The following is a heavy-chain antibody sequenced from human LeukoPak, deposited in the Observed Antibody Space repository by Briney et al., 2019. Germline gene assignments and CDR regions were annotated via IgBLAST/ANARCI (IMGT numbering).Heavy chain of an antibody. J-gene: IGHJ3*02. Sequence: KPSETLSLTCAVYGGSFSGYYWSWIRQPPGKGLEWIGEINHSGSTNYNPSLKSRVTISVDTSKNQFSLKLSSVTAADTAVYYCARGMQWLVTPYAFDIWGQGTMVTVSS. CDR1: GGSFSGYY. D-gene: IGHD6-19*01. CDR3: ARGMQWLVTPYAFDI. V-gene: IGHV4-34*01. CDR2: INHSGST.